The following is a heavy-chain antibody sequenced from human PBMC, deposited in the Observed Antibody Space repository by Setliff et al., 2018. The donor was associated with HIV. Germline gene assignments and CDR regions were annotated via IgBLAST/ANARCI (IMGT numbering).Heavy chain of an antibody. CDR1: GTSFSDHY. Sequence: SETLSLTCSVYGTSFSDHYWSWVRQTPGKGLEWIGEMNQSGTTNYNPSLKSRVTMSIDTSERQFSLKLTSVTAADTAVYYCAKTIGRYFDIFDNWGQGTLVTVSS. CDR2: MNQSGTT. V-gene: IGHV4-34*01. J-gene: IGHJ4*02. CDR3: AKTIGRYFDIFDN. D-gene: IGHD3-9*01.